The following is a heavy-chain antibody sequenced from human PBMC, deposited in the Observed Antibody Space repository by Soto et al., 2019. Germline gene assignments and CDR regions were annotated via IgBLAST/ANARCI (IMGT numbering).Heavy chain of an antibody. V-gene: IGHV4-39*01. J-gene: IGHJ6*03. CDR3: ASLQPGIAVAGTPLGDYYYYMDV. CDR1: GGSVSSGSYY. CDR2: IYYSGST. Sequence: PDTLSLTWTVSGGSVSSGSYYWSWIRRPPGKGLEWIGYIYYSGSTYYNPSLKSRVTISVDTSKNQFSLKLSSVTAADTAVYYCASLQPGIAVAGTPLGDYYYYMDVWGKGTTVTVSS. D-gene: IGHD6-19*01.